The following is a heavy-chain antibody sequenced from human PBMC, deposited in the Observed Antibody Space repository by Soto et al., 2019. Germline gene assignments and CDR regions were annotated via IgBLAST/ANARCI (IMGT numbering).Heavy chain of an antibody. D-gene: IGHD3-10*01. CDR3: AKELKLLWFGETPCYYGMDV. CDR2: ISYDGSNK. CDR1: GFTFSSYG. Sequence: GSLLLSCAASGFTFSSYGMHWVRQAPGKGLEWVAVISYDGSNKYYADSVKGRFTISRDNSKNTLYLQMNSLRAEDTAVYYCAKELKLLWFGETPCYYGMDVWGQGTTVTVSS. J-gene: IGHJ6*02. V-gene: IGHV3-30*18.